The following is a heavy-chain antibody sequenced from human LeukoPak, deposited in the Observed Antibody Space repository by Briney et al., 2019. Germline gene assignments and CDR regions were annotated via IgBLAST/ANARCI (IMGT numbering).Heavy chain of an antibody. CDR2: ISSSGRTI. J-gene: IGHJ3*02. CDR1: GFTFSSYE. V-gene: IGHV3-48*03. CDR3: ARVAWDLQYTGAFDI. D-gene: IGHD1-26*01. Sequence: GCLRLSCAASGFTFSSYEMNWVRQAPGKGLEWVSYISSSGRTIYYADSVKGRFTISRDNAKSSLYLQTNSLRAEDTAVYYCARVAWDLQYTGAFDIWGQGTMVTVSS.